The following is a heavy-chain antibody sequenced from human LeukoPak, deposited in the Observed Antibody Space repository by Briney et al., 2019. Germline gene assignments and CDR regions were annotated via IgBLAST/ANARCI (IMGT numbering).Heavy chain of an antibody. CDR1: GFTFSSYA. V-gene: IGHV3-23*01. J-gene: IGHJ6*02. CDR2: ISGSGGST. CDR3: ARDRLIPAAMAYYYYGMDV. Sequence: RSGGSLRLSCAASGFTFSSYAMRWVRQAPGKRLKWVSAISGSGGSTYYADSVKGRFTISRDNSKNTLYLQMNSLRAEDTAVYYCARDRLIPAAMAYYYYGMDVWGQGTTVTVSS. D-gene: IGHD2-2*01.